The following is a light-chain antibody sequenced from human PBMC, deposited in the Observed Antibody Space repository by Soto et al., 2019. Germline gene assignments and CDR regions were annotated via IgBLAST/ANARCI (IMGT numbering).Light chain of an antibody. Sequence: QSALTQPASVSGSPGQSITISCTGTNSDVGSYNLVSWYQQHPGKAPKLMIYEGSKRPSGVSNRFSGSKSDNTSSLTISGLQAEDEADYCCCSYAGSSTHVVFGGGTKLTVL. J-gene: IGLJ2*01. V-gene: IGLV2-23*01. CDR3: CSYAGSSTHVV. CDR1: NSDVGSYNL. CDR2: EGS.